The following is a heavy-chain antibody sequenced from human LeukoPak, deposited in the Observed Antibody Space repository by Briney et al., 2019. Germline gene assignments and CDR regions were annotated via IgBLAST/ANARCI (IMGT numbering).Heavy chain of an antibody. CDR2: IYYSGST. Sequence: SETLSLTCTVSGGSISSYYGSWIRQPPGKGLEWIGYIYYSGSTNYNPSLKSRVTISVDTSKNQFSLKLSSVTAADTAVYYCARDSVVAATRYFQHWGQGTLVTVSS. J-gene: IGHJ1*01. CDR1: GGSISSYY. D-gene: IGHD2-15*01. V-gene: IGHV4-59*01. CDR3: ARDSVVAATRYFQH.